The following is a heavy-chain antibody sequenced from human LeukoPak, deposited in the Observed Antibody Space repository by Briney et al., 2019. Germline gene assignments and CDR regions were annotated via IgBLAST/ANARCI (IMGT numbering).Heavy chain of an antibody. Sequence: GRSLRLSCAASGFTLSSYAMSWVRQAPGKGLEWVSGISGSGGSTYYADSVKGRFAISRDNSKNTLYLQMNSLRAEDTAVYYCAKDVRVYDYWGQGTLVTVSS. CDR2: ISGSGGST. CDR1: GFTLSSYA. CDR3: AKDVRVYDY. J-gene: IGHJ4*02. V-gene: IGHV3-23*01.